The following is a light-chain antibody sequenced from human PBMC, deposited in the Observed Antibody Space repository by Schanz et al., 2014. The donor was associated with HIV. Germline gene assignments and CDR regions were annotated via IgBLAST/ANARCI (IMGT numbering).Light chain of an antibody. V-gene: IGLV2-23*03. CDR3: SSYAGTTTVVV. CDR1: SSDVGGYNL. J-gene: IGLJ2*01. CDR2: EGT. Sequence: QSALPQPASVSGSPGQSITISCTGTSSDVGGYNLLSWYQPHPDKAPKLIIYEGTKRPSGVSDRFSGSKSGNTASLTISGLQAEDEADYYCSSYAGTTTVVVFGGGTKLTVL.